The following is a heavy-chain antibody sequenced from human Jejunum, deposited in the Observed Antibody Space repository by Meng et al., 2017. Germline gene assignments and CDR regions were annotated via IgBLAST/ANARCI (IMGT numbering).Heavy chain of an antibody. D-gene: IGHD5-24*01. V-gene: IGHV4-61*03. J-gene: IGHJ4*02. Sequence: ESGQVLVRPSETLPLTCTVSGGSVSSGFYYWSWIRQPPGKGLEWIGYISDSGTTNYNPSLKSRVTMSVDTSKNHFSLKLASVTAADTAVYFCARDSETYPTYFDYWGQGTLVTVSS. CDR3: ARDSETYPTYFDY. CDR1: GGSVSSGFYY. CDR2: ISDSGTT.